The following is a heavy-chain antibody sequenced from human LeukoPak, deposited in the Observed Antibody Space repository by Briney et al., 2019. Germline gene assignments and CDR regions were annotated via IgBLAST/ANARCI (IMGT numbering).Heavy chain of an antibody. CDR1: GFVFSDFY. CDR3: ARGQGAARVPFDS. CDR2: INSGGGTTI. J-gene: IGHJ4*02. V-gene: IGHV3-11*04. Sequence: GGSLRLSCVGSGFVFSDFYMTWIRQAPGKGLEWVSYINSGGGTTIYYADSLKGRFTISRDNAKNSVYLQMNSLRVEDTALYYCARGQGAARVPFDSWGQGTLVTVSS. D-gene: IGHD6-6*01.